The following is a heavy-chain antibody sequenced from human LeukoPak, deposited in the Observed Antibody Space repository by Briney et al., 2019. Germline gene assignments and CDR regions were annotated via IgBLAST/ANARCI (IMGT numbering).Heavy chain of an antibody. CDR2: ISSNKNTI. CDR3: VRASFGDYRPNWYLDL. V-gene: IGHV3-48*02. D-gene: IGHD4-17*01. Sequence: GGSLRLSCAASGFTFSSYSMNWVRQAPGEGLDWVSYISSNKNTIYYADSVKGRFTISRDYAKNSLFLQMDSLRDEDTAVYYCVRASFGDYRPNWYLDLWGRGTLVTVSS. CDR1: GFTFSSYS. J-gene: IGHJ2*01.